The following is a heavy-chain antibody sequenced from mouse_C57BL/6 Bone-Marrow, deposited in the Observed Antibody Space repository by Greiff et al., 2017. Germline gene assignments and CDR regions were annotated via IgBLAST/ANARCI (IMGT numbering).Heavy chain of an antibody. CDR1: DSEVFPIAY. V-gene: IGHV15-2*01. D-gene: IGHD1-1*01. J-gene: IGHJ1*03. CDR3: AREDYYGSSYWYFDV. Sequence: QVQLQQSGSELRSPGSSVKLSCKDFDSEVFPIAYMSWVRQKPGHGFEWIGGILPSIGRTIYGEKFEDKATLDADTLSNTAYLELNSLTSEDSASYYCAREDYYGSSYWYFDVWGTGTTVTVSS. CDR2: ILPSIGRT.